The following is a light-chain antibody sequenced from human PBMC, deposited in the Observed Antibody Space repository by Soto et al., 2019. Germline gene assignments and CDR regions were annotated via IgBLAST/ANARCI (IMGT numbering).Light chain of an antibody. CDR2: DAS. J-gene: IGKJ1*01. Sequence: DIQMTQSPSTLSASVGDRVTITCRASQSISSWLAWYQQKPGKAPKLLIYDASSLESGVPSRFSGSGSGTEFTLTISSLQPDDFAVYYCQQANDWPPTFGQGTRV. V-gene: IGKV1-5*01. CDR1: QSISSW. CDR3: QQANDWPPT.